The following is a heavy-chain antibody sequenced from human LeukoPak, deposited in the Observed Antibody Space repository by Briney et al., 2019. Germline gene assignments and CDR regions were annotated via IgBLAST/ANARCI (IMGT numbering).Heavy chain of an antibody. D-gene: IGHD3-22*01. V-gene: IGHV4-39*07. CDR1: SISTNTYY. Sequence: ASETLSLTCTGSISTNTYYWGWIRQPPGKRLEWIGSIYYTGTTYYNPSLKSRVTISIDTSKKQFSLKLSSVTAADTAVYYCATGRIKGPFSGYRFGRAFDIWGQGTMVTVSS. CDR2: IYYTGTT. CDR3: ATGRIKGPFSGYRFGRAFDI. J-gene: IGHJ3*02.